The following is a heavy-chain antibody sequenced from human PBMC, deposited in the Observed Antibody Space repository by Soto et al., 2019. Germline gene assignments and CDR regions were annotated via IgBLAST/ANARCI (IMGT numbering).Heavy chain of an antibody. J-gene: IGHJ4*02. Sequence: GASVKVSCKASGYTFTSYGISWVRQAPGQGLEWMGWISAYNGNTNYAQKLQGRVTMTTDTSTSTAYMELRSLRSDDTAVYYCARDYYDSSGYLLPDGYAYWGQGTLVTVS. CDR3: ARDYYDSSGYLLPDGYAY. CDR1: GYTFTSYG. D-gene: IGHD3-22*01. V-gene: IGHV1-18*04. CDR2: ISAYNGNT.